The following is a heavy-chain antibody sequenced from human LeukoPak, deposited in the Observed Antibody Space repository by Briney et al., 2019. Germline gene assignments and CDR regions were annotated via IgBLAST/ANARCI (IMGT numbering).Heavy chain of an antibody. V-gene: IGHV5-51*01. Sequence: GESLKISCKGSGYSFTSYWIGWVRQMPGKGLEWMGIIYPGDSDTRYSPSFQGQVTISADKSISTAYLQWSSLKASDTAMYYCARGPLHYCSGGSSQTPPDYWGQGTLVTVSS. CDR2: IYPGDSDT. D-gene: IGHD2-15*01. CDR1: GYSFTSYW. CDR3: ARGPLHYCSGGSSQTPPDY. J-gene: IGHJ4*02.